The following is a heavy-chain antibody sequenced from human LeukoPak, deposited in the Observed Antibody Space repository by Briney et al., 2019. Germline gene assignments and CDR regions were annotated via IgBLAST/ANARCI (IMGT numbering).Heavy chain of an antibody. J-gene: IGHJ5*02. Sequence: ASVKVSCKASGYTFTGYYMHWVRQAPGQPLEWMGWSNPNNGDTRYAQKFQCRVTMTTDTSITTAYMELSRLKSDDTAVYYCARVCGGDCYSVFDPWGQGTLVTVSS. CDR3: ARVCGGDCYSVFDP. CDR1: GYTFTGYY. CDR2: SNPNNGDT. D-gene: IGHD2-21*01. V-gene: IGHV1-2*02.